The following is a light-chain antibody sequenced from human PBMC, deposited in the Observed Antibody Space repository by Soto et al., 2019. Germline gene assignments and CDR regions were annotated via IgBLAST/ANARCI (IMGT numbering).Light chain of an antibody. J-gene: IGLJ1*01. V-gene: IGLV2-14*01. Sequence: QSALPQPASVSGSPGQSITISCAGTRSDIGASNSVSWYQHLPGRSPTLIIYEATNRPSGVSERFSGSKAGDTASLTISGLQADDESEYFCISYKTDDTFVFGGGTKLTVL. CDR2: EAT. CDR3: ISYKTDDTFV. CDR1: RSDIGASNS.